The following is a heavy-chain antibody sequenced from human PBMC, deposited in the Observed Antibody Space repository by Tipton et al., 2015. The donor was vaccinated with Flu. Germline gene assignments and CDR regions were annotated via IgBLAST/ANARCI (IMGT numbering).Heavy chain of an antibody. CDR3: AKYLGVGATRYFDY. CDR2: ISDDGAIT. CDR1: GFSFRNYG. D-gene: IGHD1-26*01. J-gene: IGHJ4*02. V-gene: IGHV3-23*01. Sequence: SLRLSCAASGFSFRNYGMIWVRQAPGKGLEWVSVISDDGAITHYVDSVKGRFTISRDNSKNTLYLQMNSLRDEDTAVYYCAKYLGVGATRYFDYWGQGTLVTVSS.